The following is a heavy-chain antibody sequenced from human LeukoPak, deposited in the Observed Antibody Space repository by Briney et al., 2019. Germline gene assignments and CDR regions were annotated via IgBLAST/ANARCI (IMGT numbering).Heavy chain of an antibody. J-gene: IGHJ4*02. V-gene: IGHV1-69*05. D-gene: IGHD6-19*01. CDR1: GGTFSSYA. CDR2: IIPIFGTA. Sequence: ASVKVSCKASGGTFSSYAISWVRQAPGQGLEWMGGIIPIFGTANYAQEFQGRVTITTDESTSTAYMELSSLRSEDTAVYYCARGVAGTVDYFDYWGQGTLVTVSS. CDR3: ARGVAGTVDYFDY.